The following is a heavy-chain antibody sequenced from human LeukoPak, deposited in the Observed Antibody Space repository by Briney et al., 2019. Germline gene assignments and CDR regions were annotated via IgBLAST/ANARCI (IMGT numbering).Heavy chain of an antibody. J-gene: IGHJ4*02. CDR1: GFTFSIYW. V-gene: IGHV3-7*01. CDR3: ARDGFSGSDDY. D-gene: IGHD3-10*01. Sequence: GGSLRLSCAASGFTFSIYWMSWVRQAPGKGQEWVANIKQDGSEKYYVDSVKGRFTISRDNAKNSLYLQMNSLRAEDTAVYYCARDGFSGSDDYWGQGTLVTVSS. CDR2: IKQDGSEK.